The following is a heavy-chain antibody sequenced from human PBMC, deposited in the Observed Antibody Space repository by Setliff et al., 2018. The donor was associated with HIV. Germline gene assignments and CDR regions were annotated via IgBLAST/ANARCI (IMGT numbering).Heavy chain of an antibody. J-gene: IGHJ5*02. CDR3: ARGVKWLDP. Sequence: GGSLRLSCAASGITVGENYMTWVRQAPGKGLEWVSVIYGDGRTYYADSVKGRFTISRDDSKNRVLLQMHSLRGEDTALYYCARGVKWLDPWGHGTQVTVSS. V-gene: IGHV3-53*01. D-gene: IGHD3-16*01. CDR2: IYGDGRT. CDR1: GITVGENY.